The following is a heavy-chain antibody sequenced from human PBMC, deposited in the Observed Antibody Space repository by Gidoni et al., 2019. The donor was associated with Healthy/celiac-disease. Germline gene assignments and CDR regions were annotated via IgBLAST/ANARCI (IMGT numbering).Heavy chain of an antibody. D-gene: IGHD3-22*01. CDR3: ARDWVVVITTDYYYYGMDV. CDR2: ISSSSSTI. V-gene: IGHV3-48*01. Sequence: EVQLVESGGGLVQPGGSLRLSCAASGVTFSSYRLHWVRQAPGKGLEWVSYISSSSSTIYYADSVKGRFTISRDNAKNSLYLQMNSLRAEDTAVYYCARDWVVVITTDYYYYGMDVWGQGTTVTVSS. J-gene: IGHJ6*02. CDR1: GVTFSSYR.